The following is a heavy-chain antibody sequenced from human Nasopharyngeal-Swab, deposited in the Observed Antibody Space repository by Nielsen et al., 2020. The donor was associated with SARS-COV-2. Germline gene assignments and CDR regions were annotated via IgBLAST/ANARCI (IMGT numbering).Heavy chain of an antibody. CDR1: GFTSSTSS. CDR3: AKKTVGTYPFDY. Sequence: GGSLRLSCIASGFTSSTSSLTWLRQPPGKGLQWVSTLGTAGGTYYADSVKGRFTISRDNSKNTLYLQMNSLRAEDTAVYYCAKKTVGTYPFDYWGQGTLVTLSS. CDR2: LGTAGGT. J-gene: IGHJ4*02. V-gene: IGHV3-23*01. D-gene: IGHD3-16*02.